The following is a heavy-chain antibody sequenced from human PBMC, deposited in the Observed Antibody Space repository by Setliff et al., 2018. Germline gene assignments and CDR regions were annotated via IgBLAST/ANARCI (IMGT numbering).Heavy chain of an antibody. CDR2: INPGGGST. D-gene: IGHD3-22*01. CDR1: GYTFTAYD. V-gene: IGHV1-46*01. Sequence: GASVKVSCKASGYTFTAYDIVWVRQATGQGLEWMGMINPGGGSTTYAQKFQGRVTMTRDTSTSTVYMELSSLRTEDTAVYYCARGYYDSYARYYVVGDYWGQGTPVTASS. CDR3: ARGYYDSYARYYVVGDY. J-gene: IGHJ4*02.